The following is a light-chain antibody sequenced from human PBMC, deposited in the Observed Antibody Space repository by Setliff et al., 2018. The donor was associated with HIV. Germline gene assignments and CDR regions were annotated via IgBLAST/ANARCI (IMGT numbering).Light chain of an antibody. CDR1: SSDVGGYNY. Sequence: QSALAQPASVSGSPGQSITISCTGTSSDVGGYNYVSWYQQHPGNAPKLMIFEVSNRPSGVSNRFSGSKSGNTASLTISGLQAEDEADYYRSSYTSSSLYVFGTGTKVTVL. J-gene: IGLJ1*01. CDR2: EVS. V-gene: IGLV2-14*01. CDR3: SSYTSSSLYV.